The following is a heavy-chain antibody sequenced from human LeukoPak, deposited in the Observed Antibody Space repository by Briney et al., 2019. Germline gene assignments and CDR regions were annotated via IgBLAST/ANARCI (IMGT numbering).Heavy chain of an antibody. D-gene: IGHD3-3*01. CDR3: AKSRGDFWSGYYVY. J-gene: IGHJ4*02. CDR1: GFTFSSYA. V-gene: IGHV3-23*01. Sequence: QTGGSLRLSCAASGFTFSSYAMSWVRQAPGKGLEWVSAISGSGDSTYYADSVKGRFTISRDNSKNTLYLQMNSLRAEDTALYFCAKSRGDFWSGYYVYWGQGTLVTVSS. CDR2: ISGSGDST.